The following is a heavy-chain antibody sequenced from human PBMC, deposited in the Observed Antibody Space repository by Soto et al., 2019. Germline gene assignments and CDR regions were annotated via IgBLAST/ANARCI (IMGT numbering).Heavy chain of an antibody. CDR2: IYYSGST. D-gene: IGHD4-17*01. Sequence: SETLSLTCIVSGGSISSSSYSWAWIRQPPGKGLEWIGYIYYSGSTNYNPSLKSRVTISVDTSKNQFSLKLSSVTAADTAVYYCARAQDDYGDYDYWGQGTLVTVSS. V-gene: IGHV4-61*05. CDR3: ARAQDDYGDYDY. CDR1: GGSISSSSYS. J-gene: IGHJ4*02.